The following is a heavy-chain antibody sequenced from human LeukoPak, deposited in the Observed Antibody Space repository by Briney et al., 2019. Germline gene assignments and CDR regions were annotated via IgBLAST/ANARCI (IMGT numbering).Heavy chain of an antibody. CDR3: ARDGAYCGGDCLRSASGEIDY. CDR1: GVTFSSYA. Sequence: GGSLRLSCAASGVTFSSYAMHWVRQAPGKGLEWVALISYDGSNKYYADSVKGRFTISRDNSKNTLYLQMNSLRAEDTAVYYCARDGAYCGGDCLRSASGEIDYWGQGTLVTVSS. J-gene: IGHJ4*02. CDR2: ISYDGSNK. D-gene: IGHD2-21*02. V-gene: IGHV3-30*04.